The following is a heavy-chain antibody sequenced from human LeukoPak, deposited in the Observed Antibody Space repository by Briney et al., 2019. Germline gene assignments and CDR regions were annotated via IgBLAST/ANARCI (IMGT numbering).Heavy chain of an antibody. CDR3: TRERSCDY. V-gene: IGHV3-49*04. Sequence: GRSLRLSCTASGFTFGDYAMSWVRQARGKGLEWVGFIRSKAYGGTTEYAASVKGRFTISRDDSKSIAYLQMNSLKTEDTAVYYCTRERSCDYWGQGTLVTVSS. CDR2: IRSKAYGGTT. CDR1: GFTFGDYA. J-gene: IGHJ4*02.